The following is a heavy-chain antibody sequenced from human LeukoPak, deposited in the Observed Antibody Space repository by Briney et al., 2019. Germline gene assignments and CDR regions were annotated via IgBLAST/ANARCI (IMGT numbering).Heavy chain of an antibody. J-gene: IGHJ4*02. CDR2: ISGSGGST. CDR3: AKDLPDYGDYIEGY. D-gene: IGHD4-17*01. V-gene: IGHV3-23*01. CDR1: GFTFSSFA. Sequence: YPGGSLRLSCAASGFTFSSFAMSWVRQAPGKGLEWVSTISGSGGSTNYADSVKGRFSFSRDNSKNTLSLQMNSLRAEDTAVYYCAKDLPDYGDYIEGYWGQGTLVTVSS.